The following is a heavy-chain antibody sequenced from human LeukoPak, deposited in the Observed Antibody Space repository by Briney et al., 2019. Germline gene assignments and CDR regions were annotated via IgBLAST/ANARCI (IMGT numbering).Heavy chain of an antibody. CDR2: IYYSGST. Sequence: SETLSLTCTVSGGSISSSSYYWGWIRQPPGKGLEWIGSIYYSGSTYYNPSLKSRVTISVDTSKNQFSLKLSSVTAADTAVYYCARVYYDSSGYYYFHDAFDIWGQGTMVTVSS. J-gene: IGHJ3*02. D-gene: IGHD3-22*01. V-gene: IGHV4-39*07. CDR3: ARVYYDSSGYYYFHDAFDI. CDR1: GGSISSSSYY.